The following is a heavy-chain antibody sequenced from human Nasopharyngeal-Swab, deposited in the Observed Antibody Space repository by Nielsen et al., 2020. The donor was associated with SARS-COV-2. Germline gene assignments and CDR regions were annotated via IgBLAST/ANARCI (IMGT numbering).Heavy chain of an antibody. CDR1: GGFINSYY. CDR3: ARDTRRGGVDY. CDR2: IYYSGST. Sequence: SETLSLTCTVSGGFINSYYWSWIRQPPRRGLEWIGYIYYSGSTNYNPSLKSRVTISQDTSKNQFSLKLSSVTAADSAVYYCARDTRRGGVDYWGQGTLVTVSS. J-gene: IGHJ4*02. D-gene: IGHD2-15*01. V-gene: IGHV4-59*01.